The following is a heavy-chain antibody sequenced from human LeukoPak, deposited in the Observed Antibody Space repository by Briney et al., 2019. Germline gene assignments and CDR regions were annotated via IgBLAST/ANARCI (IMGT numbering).Heavy chain of an antibody. Sequence: GGSLRLSCAASGFTFNTYWLHWVRQAPGKGLVWVSRIRSDGSSTSYADSVRGRFTISRDNAKNTLYLQMNSLRAEDTAVYYCAGVLGVRDLAYFDYWGHGTLVTVSS. J-gene: IGHJ4*01. CDR2: IRSDGSST. D-gene: IGHD3-10*01. CDR1: GFTFNTYW. CDR3: AGVLGVRDLAYFDY. V-gene: IGHV3-74*01.